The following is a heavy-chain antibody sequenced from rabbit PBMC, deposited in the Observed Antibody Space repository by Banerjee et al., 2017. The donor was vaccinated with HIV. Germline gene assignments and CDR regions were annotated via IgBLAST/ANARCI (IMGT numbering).Heavy chain of an antibody. V-gene: IGHV1S45*01. J-gene: IGHJ4*01. Sequence: QEQLVESGGGLVQPEGSLTLTCTASGFSFSSSYYMCWVRQAPGKGLEWIGCIYTGSGSTYYASWAKGRFTISKTSSTTVTLQRTSLTAADTATYFCARWLVAGVSIYRSGLSLWGPGTLVT. CDR1: GFSFSSSYY. CDR3: ARWLVAGVSIYRSGLSL. D-gene: IGHD4-1*01. CDR2: IYTGSGST.